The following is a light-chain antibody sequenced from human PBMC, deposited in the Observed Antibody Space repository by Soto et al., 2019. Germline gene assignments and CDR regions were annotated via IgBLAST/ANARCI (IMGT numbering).Light chain of an antibody. CDR1: QSINSN. J-gene: IGKJ4*01. CDR3: QQYNNWPRAT. V-gene: IGKV3-15*01. CDR2: RAS. Sequence: IVMTQSPATLSVSPGERATLSCRASQSINSNLAWYQQKPGQAPRLLMFRASIRATGFPARFSGSESGTEFNITIRSLQSEDSAIYYCQQYNNWPRATFGGGTKVEIK.